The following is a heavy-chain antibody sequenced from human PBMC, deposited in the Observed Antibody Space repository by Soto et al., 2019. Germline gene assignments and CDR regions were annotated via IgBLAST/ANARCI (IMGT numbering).Heavy chain of an antibody. J-gene: IGHJ4*02. CDR1: GFTFSNAW. V-gene: IGHV3-15*01. D-gene: IGHD2-2*01. CDR2: IKSKTDGGTT. CDR3: TTDPHGGYCSSTSCYGFDY. Sequence: GGSLRLSCAASGFTFSNAWMSWVRQAPGKGLEWVGRIKSKTDGGTTDYAAPVKGRFTISRDDSKNTLYLQMNSLKTEDTAVYYCTTDPHGGYCSSTSCYGFDYWGQGTLVTVSS.